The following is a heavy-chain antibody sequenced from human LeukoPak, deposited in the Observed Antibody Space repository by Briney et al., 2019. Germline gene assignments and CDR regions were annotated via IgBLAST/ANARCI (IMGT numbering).Heavy chain of an antibody. CDR2: IYYSGST. J-gene: IGHJ4*02. Sequence: SETLSLTCTVSGGSISSGDYYWSWIRQPPGKGLEWIGYIYYSGSTYYNPSLKSRVAISVDTSKNQFSLRLSSVTAADTAVYYCARGYCSSTSCYTPDYWGQGTLVTVSS. V-gene: IGHV4-30-4*01. CDR1: GGSISSGDYY. CDR3: ARGYCSSTSCYTPDY. D-gene: IGHD2-2*01.